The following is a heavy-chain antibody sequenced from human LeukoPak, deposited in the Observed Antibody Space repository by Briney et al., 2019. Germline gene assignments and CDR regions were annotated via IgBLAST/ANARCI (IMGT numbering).Heavy chain of an antibody. Sequence: GGSLRLSCAASGFTFSDYAMSRVGQAPGKGLEWVSAISGSGGSTYYADSVKGRFTISRHNSKNTLFLQMDSLRTEDTAIYYCANRMTFGGQGTLVTVSS. CDR1: GFTFSDYA. V-gene: IGHV3-23*01. CDR2: ISGSGGST. D-gene: IGHD2/OR15-2a*01. CDR3: ANRMTF. J-gene: IGHJ4*02.